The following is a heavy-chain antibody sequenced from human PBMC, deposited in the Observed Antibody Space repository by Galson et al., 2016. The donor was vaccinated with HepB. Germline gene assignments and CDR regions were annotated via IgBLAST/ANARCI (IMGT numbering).Heavy chain of an antibody. CDR2: IIPNCSTA. CDR3: ARSNNALWTGYFHY. D-gene: IGHD3/OR15-3a*01. V-gene: IGHV1-69*13. CDR1: GGTFSSHS. Sequence: SLKLSCKASGGTFSSHSLSWVRQAPGQGLEWMGGIIPNCSTANYAQTFQGRVTITADASTSTAYLKMSSLRFEDTAVYYCARSNNALWTGYFHYWGQGTLVTVSS. J-gene: IGHJ4*02.